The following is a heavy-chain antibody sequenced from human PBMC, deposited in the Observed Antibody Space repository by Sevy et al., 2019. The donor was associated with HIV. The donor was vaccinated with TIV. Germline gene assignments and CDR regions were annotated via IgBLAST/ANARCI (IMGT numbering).Heavy chain of an antibody. CDR3: AKDFSGYDRGAFDI. V-gene: IGHV3-9*01. D-gene: IGHD3-22*01. CDR1: GFTFDDYA. CDR2: ISWNSGSL. Sequence: GGSLRLSCAASGFTFDDYAMHWVRQAPGKGLEWVSGISWNSGSLGYTDSVKGRLTVSRDNAKNSLYLQMNSLRADDTALYYCAKDFSGYDRGAFDIWGQGTMVTVSS. J-gene: IGHJ3*02.